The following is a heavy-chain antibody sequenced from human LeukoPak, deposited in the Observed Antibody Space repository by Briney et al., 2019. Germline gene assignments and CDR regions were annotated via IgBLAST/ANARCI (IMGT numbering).Heavy chain of an antibody. Sequence: GGSLRLSCAASGFTFSTYPMSWVRQAPGRGLEWVSTISESGGNTHYADSVKGRFTISRDNSQNTLFLQMNSLRAEDTAVFYCAKVETPFGPGSLDIWGRGTMLIVSS. V-gene: IGHV3-23*01. CDR1: GFTFSTYP. J-gene: IGHJ3*02. D-gene: IGHD1-1*01. CDR2: ISESGGNT. CDR3: AKVETPFGPGSLDI.